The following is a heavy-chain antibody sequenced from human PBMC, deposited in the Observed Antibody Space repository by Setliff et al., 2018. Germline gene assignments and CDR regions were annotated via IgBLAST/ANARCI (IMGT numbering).Heavy chain of an antibody. D-gene: IGHD2-21*02. Sequence: PSETLSLTCAVYGESFSGHYWSWIRQPPGKGLEWIGEINHSGSTNYNPSLKSRVTISVDTSKNQFSLKLSSVAAADTAVYYCARGFEVCGGGACYTDGPYYFDYWGLGTLVTVSS. CDR1: GESFSGHY. CDR2: INHSGST. V-gene: IGHV4-34*01. J-gene: IGHJ4*02. CDR3: ARGFEVCGGGACYTDGPYYFDY.